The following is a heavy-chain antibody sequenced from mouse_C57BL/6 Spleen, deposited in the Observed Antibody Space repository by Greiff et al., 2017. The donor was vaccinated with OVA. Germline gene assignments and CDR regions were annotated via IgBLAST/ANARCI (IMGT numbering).Heavy chain of an antibody. CDR3: ARWYYGSRRSDWYFDV. D-gene: IGHD1-1*01. CDR2: ISSGSSTI. J-gene: IGHJ1*03. Sequence: EVKLMESGGGLVKPGGSLKLSCAASGFTFSDYGMHWVRQAPEKGLEWVAYISSGSSTIYYADTVKGRFTISRDNAKNTLFLQMTSLRSEDTAMYYWARWYYGSRRSDWYFDVWGKGTTVTVSS. CDR1: GFTFSDYG. V-gene: IGHV5-17*01.